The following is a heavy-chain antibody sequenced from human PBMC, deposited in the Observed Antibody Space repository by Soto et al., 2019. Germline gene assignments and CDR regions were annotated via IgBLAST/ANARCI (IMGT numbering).Heavy chain of an antibody. D-gene: IGHD3-10*01. CDR1: GYTFTSYD. V-gene: IGHV1-8*01. CDR2: MNPNSNNT. J-gene: IGHJ3*01. Sequence: SSVKVSCKPSGYTFTSYDINWVRQATGQGLEWMGWMNPNSNNTGYAQNFQGRVTMTRNTSISTAYMELSSLRSEDTAVYYCARAYYYGSGDAFDVWGQGTMVTVSS. CDR3: ARAYYYGSGDAFDV.